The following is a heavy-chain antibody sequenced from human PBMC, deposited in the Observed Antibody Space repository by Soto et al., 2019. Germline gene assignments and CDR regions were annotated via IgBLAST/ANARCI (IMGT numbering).Heavy chain of an antibody. CDR3: ARDLLTGSLGFDP. V-gene: IGHV3-11*01. Sequence: LRLSCAASGFTFSDYYMSWIRQAPGKGLEWVSYISSSGSTIYYADSVKGRFTISRDNAKNSLYLQMNSLRAEDTAVYYCARDLLTGSLGFDPWGQGTLVNVSS. CDR2: ISSSGSTI. J-gene: IGHJ5*02. D-gene: IGHD3-9*01. CDR1: GFTFSDYY.